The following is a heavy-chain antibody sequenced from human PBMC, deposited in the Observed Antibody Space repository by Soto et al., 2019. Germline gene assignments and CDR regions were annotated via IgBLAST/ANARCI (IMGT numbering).Heavy chain of an antibody. J-gene: IGHJ4*02. Sequence: EVHLLESGGGLVQPGGSLRLSCAASGFAFSDYAMKWVRQAPGKGLEWVSDVSDGDGATHYADSVKGRFTISRDDSKNTLYLQMDSLRAEDAAVYYCAKGRTFFDFWGQGTLVTVSS. V-gene: IGHV3-23*01. CDR2: VSDGDGAT. D-gene: IGHD3-16*01. CDR3: AKGRTFFDF. CDR1: GFAFSDYA.